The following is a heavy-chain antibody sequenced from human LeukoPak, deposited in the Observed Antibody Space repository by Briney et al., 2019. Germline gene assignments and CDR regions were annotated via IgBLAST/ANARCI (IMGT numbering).Heavy chain of an antibody. CDR3: AKSAPRRWFGYTGPQHTEYYYYYYGMDV. J-gene: IGHJ6*02. CDR1: GFTFSSYA. D-gene: IGHD3-10*01. CDR2: ISGSGGST. V-gene: IGHV3-23*01. Sequence: PGGSLRLSCAASGFTFSSYAMSWVRQAPGKGLEWVSAISGSGGSTYYADSVKGRFTISRDNSKNTLYLQMNSLRAEDTAVYYCAKSAPRRWFGYTGPQHTEYYYYYYGMDVWGQGTTVTVSS.